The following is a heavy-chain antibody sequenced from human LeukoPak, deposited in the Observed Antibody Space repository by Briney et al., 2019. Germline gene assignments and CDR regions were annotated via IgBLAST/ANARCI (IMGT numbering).Heavy chain of an antibody. D-gene: IGHD6-19*01. CDR3: ASGGSSGWSY. J-gene: IGHJ4*02. Sequence: SGGSLRLSCAASGFTFSSYEMNWVRQAPGKGLEWVSHIIGSGSSIYYADSVRARFTISRDNAKNSLYLQMNSLRAEDTGVYYCASGGSSGWSYWGLGTLVTVSS. V-gene: IGHV3-48*03. CDR2: IIGSGSSI. CDR1: GFTFSSYE.